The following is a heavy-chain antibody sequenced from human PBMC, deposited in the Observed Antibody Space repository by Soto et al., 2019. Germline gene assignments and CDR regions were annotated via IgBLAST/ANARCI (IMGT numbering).Heavy chain of an antibody. J-gene: IGHJ5*02. D-gene: IGHD2-15*01. Sequence: QVQLVQSGAEVKKPGASVKVSCKASGYTFTSYDINWVRQATGQGLEWMGWMNPNSGNTGYAQKFQGRVTMTRNTYISTDYMELSSLRSEDTAVYYCARSPSGYCSGGSCSRINWFDPWGQGTLVTVSS. CDR2: MNPNSGNT. CDR1: GYTFTSYD. V-gene: IGHV1-8*01. CDR3: ARSPSGYCSGGSCSRINWFDP.